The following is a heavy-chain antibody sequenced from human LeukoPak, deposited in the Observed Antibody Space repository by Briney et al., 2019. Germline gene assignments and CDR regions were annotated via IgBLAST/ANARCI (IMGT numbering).Heavy chain of an antibody. J-gene: IGHJ6*04. CDR2: IIPIFGTA. CDR3: ARDRGTMVRGVMGYYYGMDV. Sequence: ASVKVSCKASGGTFSSYAISWVRQAPGQGLEWMGGIIPIFGTANYAQKFQGRVTITADESTSTAHMELSSLRSEDTAVYYCARDRGTMVRGVMGYYYGMDVWGKGTTVTVSS. CDR1: GGTFSSYA. D-gene: IGHD3-10*01. V-gene: IGHV1-69*13.